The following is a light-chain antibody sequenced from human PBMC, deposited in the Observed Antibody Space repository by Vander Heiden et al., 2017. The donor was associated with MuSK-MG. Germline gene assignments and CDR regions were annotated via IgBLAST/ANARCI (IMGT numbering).Light chain of an antibody. Sequence: AIRMTQSPSSFSASTGDRVTITCRASQGISSYLAWYQQKPGKAPKLLIYGTSTLQSGVQSRFSGSGSGTDFTLTISCLQSEDFATYYCQQYYRYPRTFGPGTKVEIK. CDR1: QGISSY. J-gene: IGKJ1*01. CDR2: GTS. V-gene: IGKV1-8*01. CDR3: QQYYRYPRT.